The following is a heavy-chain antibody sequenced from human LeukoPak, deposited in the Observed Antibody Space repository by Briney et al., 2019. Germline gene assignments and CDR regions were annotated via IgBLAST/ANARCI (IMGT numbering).Heavy chain of an antibody. J-gene: IGHJ3*02. CDR2: INPNSGGT. Sequence: ASVKVSCKASGYTFTGYYMHWVRQAPGQGLEWMGWINPNSGGTNYAQKFQGRVTMTRDTSISTAYMELSRLRSDDTAVYYCARDLPEYCSSTSCSDAFDIWGQGTMVTVSS. V-gene: IGHV1-2*02. CDR3: ARDLPEYCSSTSCSDAFDI. D-gene: IGHD2-2*01. CDR1: GYTFTGYY.